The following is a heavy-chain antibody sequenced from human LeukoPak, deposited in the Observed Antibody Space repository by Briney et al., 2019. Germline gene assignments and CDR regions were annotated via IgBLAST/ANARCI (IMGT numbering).Heavy chain of an antibody. CDR1: GYTFTGYH. CDR3: ARDQDTSTWDPHYYDYYMNV. Sequence: GASVKDSCKASGYTFTGYHIHWVRQAPGQGLEWMGWINPNSGATNYAQQFQGRVTMTKDTSISTAYMELSRLRSDDTAVYYCARDQDTSTWDPHYYDYYMNVWGKGTTVTISS. D-gene: IGHD2/OR15-2a*01. V-gene: IGHV1-2*02. CDR2: INPNSGAT. J-gene: IGHJ6*03.